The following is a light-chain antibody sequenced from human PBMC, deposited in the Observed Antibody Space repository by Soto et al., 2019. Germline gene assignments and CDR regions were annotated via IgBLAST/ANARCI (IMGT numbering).Light chain of an antibody. J-gene: IGKJ3*01. CDR3: QQRSNWLFT. Sequence: EIVLTQSPATLSLSPGERATLSCRASQSVSSYLAWYQQKPGQAPRLLIYDASNRATGIPARFXXXGXGTXXXXXXXXXXPEDFAXYYCQQRSNWLFTFGPGTKVDIK. CDR1: QSVSSY. CDR2: DAS. V-gene: IGKV3-11*01.